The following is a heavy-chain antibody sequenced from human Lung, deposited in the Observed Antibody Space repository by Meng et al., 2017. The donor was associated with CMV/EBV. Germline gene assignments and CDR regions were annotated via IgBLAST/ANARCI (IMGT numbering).Heavy chain of an antibody. J-gene: IGHJ6*02. CDR2: INQDGSQR. V-gene: IGHV3-7*01. Sequence: GGSLRLSCAASGFHFGTYWMSWVRQAPGKALEWVANINQDGSQRNYVDSVKGRFTISRDNAKNSMYLQMNSLRVEDTAVYYCGRDMDVWGQGTTVTVSS. CDR1: GFHFGTYW. CDR3: GRDMDV.